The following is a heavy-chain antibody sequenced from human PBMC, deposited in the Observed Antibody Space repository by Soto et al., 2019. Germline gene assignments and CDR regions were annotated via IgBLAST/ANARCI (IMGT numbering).Heavy chain of an antibody. V-gene: IGHV3-21*01. CDR2: ISSSSTYI. Sequence: GGSLRLSCAASGFSFSSYSMNWVRQAPGKGLEWVSCISSSSTYIYYADSVKGRFTISRDNAKNSLYLQMNSLRAEDTAVYYCARMLSDIAVAGSRPFDYWGLGTLVTVSS. CDR3: ARMLSDIAVAGSRPFDY. D-gene: IGHD6-13*01. J-gene: IGHJ4*02. CDR1: GFSFSSYS.